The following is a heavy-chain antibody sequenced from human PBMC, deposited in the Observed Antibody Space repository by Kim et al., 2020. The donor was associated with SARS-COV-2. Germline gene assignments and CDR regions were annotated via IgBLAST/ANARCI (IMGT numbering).Heavy chain of an antibody. D-gene: IGHD3-10*01. Sequence: GGSLRISCAASGFTFSSYWMHWVRQAPGKGLVWVSRLNSDGSSTSYADSVKGRFTISRDNAKNTLYLQMNSLGAEDTAVYYCARDPTHVLLGMVRGVNDAFDIWGQGTMVTVSS. J-gene: IGHJ3*02. CDR2: LNSDGSST. CDR1: GFTFSSYW. CDR3: ARDPTHVLLGMVRGVNDAFDI. V-gene: IGHV3-74*01.